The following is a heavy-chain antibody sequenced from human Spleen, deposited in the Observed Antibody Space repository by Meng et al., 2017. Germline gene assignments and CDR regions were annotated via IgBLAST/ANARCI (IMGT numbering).Heavy chain of an antibody. V-gene: IGHV4-31*02. CDR3: ARGNGYSYGYYFDY. CDR1: Y. D-gene: IGHD5-18*01. CDR2: IYYSGST. J-gene: IGHJ4*02. Sequence: YMDWVRQHPGKGLEWIGYIYYSGSTYYNPSLKSRVTISVDTSKNQFSLKLSSVTAADTAVYYCARGNGYSYGYYFDYWGQGTLVTVSS.